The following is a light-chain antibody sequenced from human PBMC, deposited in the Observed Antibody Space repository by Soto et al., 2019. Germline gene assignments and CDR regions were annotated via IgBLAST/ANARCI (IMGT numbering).Light chain of an antibody. CDR1: HTVSNNH. J-gene: IGKJ4*01. Sequence: DILMTQSPIPLAASLGYRSTLSCRAIHTVSNNHLAWYQQKPGQAHKLLIYAASNRATGIPDRFSGSGSGTDFTLTISRLEPEDFAVYSCQHRNVPPPPFGGGTKADIK. CDR2: AAS. CDR3: QHRNVPPPP. V-gene: IGKV3D-20*02.